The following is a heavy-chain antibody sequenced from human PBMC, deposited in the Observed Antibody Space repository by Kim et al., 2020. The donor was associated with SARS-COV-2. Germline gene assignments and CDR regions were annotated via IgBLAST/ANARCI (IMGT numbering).Heavy chain of an antibody. D-gene: IGHD3-10*01. CDR3: ARDYWAPMTMVRGVRDWFDP. V-gene: IGHV4-38-2*02. CDR2: IYHSGST. J-gene: IGHJ5*02. Sequence: SETLSLTCTVSGYSISSGYYWCWIRQPPGKGLEWIGSIYHSGSTFYNPSLKSRVTISVDTPKNQFSLKLSSVTAADTAVYYCARDYWAPMTMVRGVRDWFDPWGQETLVAVSS. CDR1: GYSISSGYY.